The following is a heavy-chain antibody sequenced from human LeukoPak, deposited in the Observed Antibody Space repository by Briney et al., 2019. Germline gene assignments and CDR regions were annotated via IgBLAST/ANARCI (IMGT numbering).Heavy chain of an antibody. CDR3: ARGRGLGELAVASFDS. CDR2: IKKDGSEK. CDR1: GFTFSSYW. Sequence: GGSLRLSCAASGFTFSSYWMSWVRQAPGKGLEWVANIKKDGSEKYYVDSVKGRFTIPRDNAKNMLYLQMNSLRAEDTAVYYCARGRGLGELAVASFDSWGQGILVTVSS. V-gene: IGHV3-7*01. J-gene: IGHJ4*02. D-gene: IGHD6-19*01.